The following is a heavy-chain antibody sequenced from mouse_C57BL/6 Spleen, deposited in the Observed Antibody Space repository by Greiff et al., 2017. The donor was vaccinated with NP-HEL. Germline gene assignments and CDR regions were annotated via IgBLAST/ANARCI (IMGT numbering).Heavy chain of an antibody. CDR3: APAYYSSAWFAY. CDR1: GYTFTSYW. D-gene: IGHD2-12*01. Sequence: VKLQQPGAELVKPGASVKLSCKASGYTFTSYWMQWVKQRPGQGLEWIGEIDPSDSYTNYNQKFKGKATLTVDTSSSTAYMQLSSLTSEDSAVYYCAPAYYSSAWFAYWGQGTLVTVSA. V-gene: IGHV1-50*01. J-gene: IGHJ3*01. CDR2: IDPSDSYT.